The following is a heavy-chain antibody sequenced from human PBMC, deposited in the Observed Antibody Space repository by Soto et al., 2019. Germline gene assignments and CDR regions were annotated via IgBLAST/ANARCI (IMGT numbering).Heavy chain of an antibody. Sequence: GGSLRLSCAASGFTFSSYGMHWVRQAPGKGLEWVAVISYDGSNKYYADSVKGRFTISRDNSKNTLYLQMNSLRAEDTAVYYCARNLGGVITIFGVVTQGPYYYYGMDVWGQGTTVTVSS. J-gene: IGHJ6*02. CDR2: ISYDGSNK. CDR1: GFTFSSYG. CDR3: ARNLGGVITIFGVVTQGPYYYYGMDV. V-gene: IGHV3-30*03. D-gene: IGHD3-3*01.